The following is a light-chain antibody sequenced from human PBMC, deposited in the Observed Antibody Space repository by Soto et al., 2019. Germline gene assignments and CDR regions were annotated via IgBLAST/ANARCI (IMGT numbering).Light chain of an antibody. CDR3: AAWDDSLNGPV. Sequence: QSVLTQPPSASGTPGQRVTISCSGSSSNIVSNTVNWYQQLPGTAPKLLIYSNNQRPSGVPDRFSGSKSGTSASLAISGLQSEDEADYYCAAWDDSLNGPVFGGGTKLPVL. V-gene: IGLV1-44*01. CDR1: SSNIVSNT. CDR2: SNN. J-gene: IGLJ2*01.